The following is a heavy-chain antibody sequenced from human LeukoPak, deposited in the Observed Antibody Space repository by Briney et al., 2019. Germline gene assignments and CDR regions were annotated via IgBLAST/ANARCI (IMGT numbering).Heavy chain of an antibody. CDR3: ARRIAAAAAPYYFDY. V-gene: IGHV3-74*01. D-gene: IGHD6-13*01. Sequence: GGSLRLSCAASGNYWMHWVRQAPGKGLVWVSHINNDGSWTSYADSVKGRFTISRDNAKNTLYLQMNSLRAEDTAVYYCARRIAAAAAPYYFDYWGQGTLITVSS. J-gene: IGHJ4*02. CDR2: INNDGSWT. CDR1: GNYW.